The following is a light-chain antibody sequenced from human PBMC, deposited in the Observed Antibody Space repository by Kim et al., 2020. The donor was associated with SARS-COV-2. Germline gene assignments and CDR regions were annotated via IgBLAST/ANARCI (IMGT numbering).Light chain of an antibody. V-gene: IGLV3-1*01. CDR2: QDS. Sequence: SYELTQPPSVSVSPGQTASITCSGDKLGDKYACWYQQKPGQSPVLVIYQDSKRPSGIPERFSGSNSGNTATPTISGTQAMDEADYYCQAWDSSTASVVFGGGTQLTVL. CDR3: QAWDSSTASVV. J-gene: IGLJ2*01. CDR1: KLGDKY.